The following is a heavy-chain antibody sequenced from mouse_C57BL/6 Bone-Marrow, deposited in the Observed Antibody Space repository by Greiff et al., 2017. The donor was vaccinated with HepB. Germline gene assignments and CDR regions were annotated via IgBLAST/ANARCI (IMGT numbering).Heavy chain of an antibody. V-gene: IGHV3-6*01. D-gene: IGHD1-1*01. CDR2: ISYDGSN. CDR1: GYSITSGYY. Sequence: EVQLQESGPGLVKPSQSLSLTCSVTGYSITSGYYWNWIRQFPGNKLEWMGYISYDGSNNYNPSLKNRISITRDTSKNQFFLTLNSVTTEDTATYYCAIYYYGSRAYWGQGTLVTVSA. CDR3: AIYYYGSRAY. J-gene: IGHJ3*01.